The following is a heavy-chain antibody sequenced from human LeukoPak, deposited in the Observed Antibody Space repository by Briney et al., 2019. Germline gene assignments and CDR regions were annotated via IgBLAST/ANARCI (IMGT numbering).Heavy chain of an antibody. J-gene: IGHJ6*03. CDR2: IYHSGST. CDR3: ARESQPTTSYNYYYYYMDA. V-gene: IGHV4-30-2*01. CDR1: GDSISSGTHY. D-gene: IGHD1-7*01. Sequence: PSETLSLTCTVSGDSISSGTHYWNWLRQPPGKGLEWIGYIYHSGSTYYNPSLKSRVTISVDTSKNQFSLKLSSVTAADTAVYYCARESQPTTSYNYYYYYMDAWGKGTTVTVSS.